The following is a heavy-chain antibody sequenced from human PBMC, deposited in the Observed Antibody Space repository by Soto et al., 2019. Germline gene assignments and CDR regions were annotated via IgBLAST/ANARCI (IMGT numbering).Heavy chain of an antibody. D-gene: IGHD4-17*01. Sequence: PGGSLRLSCAASGFTFSSYAMHWVRQAPGKGLEGVAVISYDGSNKYYADSVKGRFTISRDNSKNTLYLQMNSLRAEDTAVYYCARGRRATVVTPNSVLEYFQHWGQGTLVTVSS. J-gene: IGHJ1*01. CDR2: ISYDGSNK. CDR1: GFTFSSYA. CDR3: ARGRRATVVTPNSVLEYFQH. V-gene: IGHV3-30-3*01.